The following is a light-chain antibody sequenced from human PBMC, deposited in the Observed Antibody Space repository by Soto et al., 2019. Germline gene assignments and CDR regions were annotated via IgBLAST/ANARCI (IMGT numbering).Light chain of an antibody. CDR1: QNIVYW. Sequence: DMQMTQSPSTLSASVGDRVTITCRASQNIVYWLAWYQQKPGKAPKLLVYRASSLDSGVPSRFSGSGSGTEFTLTISSLQPDDFATYYCQQYDSFRNFGGGTKVQMK. CDR3: QQYDSFRN. V-gene: IGKV1-5*03. CDR2: RAS. J-gene: IGKJ4*01.